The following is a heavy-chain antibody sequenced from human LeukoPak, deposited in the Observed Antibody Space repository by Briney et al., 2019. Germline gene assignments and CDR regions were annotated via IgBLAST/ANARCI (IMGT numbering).Heavy chain of an antibody. CDR3: ARLKDDVTKFDY. D-gene: IGHD2-8*01. J-gene: IGHJ4*02. CDR1: GFSFSRYW. CDR2: INQDVSRI. V-gene: IGHV3-7*01. Sequence: PGGSPRLSCAGSGFSFSRYWMAWVRQAPGKGLEWVASINQDVSRIHYVDSVKGRFTISRDNAKNSLFLQMNSLRVEDTAVYYCARLKDDVTKFDYWGQGTLVTVSS.